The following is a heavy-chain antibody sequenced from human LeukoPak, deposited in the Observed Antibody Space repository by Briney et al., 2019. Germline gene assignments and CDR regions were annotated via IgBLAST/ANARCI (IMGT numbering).Heavy chain of an antibody. V-gene: IGHV3-30*04. CDR2: MSHDETTI. D-gene: IGHD3-16*01. CDR1: GFTFGSRA. CDR3: ARDRSYFGGTRGLDS. J-gene: IGHJ4*02. Sequence: PGGSLGLSCAASGFTFGSRAMHWVRQAPGKGLEWIEVMSHDETTIYYADSVEGRFTISRDNSMNTLYLQMNSLRSEDTAIYYCARDRSYFGGTRGLDSWGQGTLVTVSS.